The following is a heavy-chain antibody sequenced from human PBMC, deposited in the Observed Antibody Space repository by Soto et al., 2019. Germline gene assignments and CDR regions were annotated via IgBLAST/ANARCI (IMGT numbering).Heavy chain of an antibody. V-gene: IGHV4-31*03. D-gene: IGHD3-10*01. CDR1: GGSISSGGYY. CDR2: IYYSGST. CDR3: ARTPRRYGSGEGYFDY. J-gene: IGHJ4*02. Sequence: SETLSLTCTVSGGSISSGGYYWSWIRQHPGKGLEWIGYIYYSGSTYYNPSLKSRVTISVDTSKNQFSLKLSSVTVADTAVYYCARTPRRYGSGEGYFDYWGQGTLVTVSS.